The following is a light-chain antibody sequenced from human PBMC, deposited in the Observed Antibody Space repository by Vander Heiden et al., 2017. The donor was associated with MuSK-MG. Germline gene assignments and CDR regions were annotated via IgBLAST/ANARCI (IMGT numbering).Light chain of an antibody. CDR2: KAS. CDR1: QSISSW. J-gene: IGKJ2*01. Sequence: PSTLSASVGDRVTITWRASQSISSWLAWYQKKRGKAPKLLIYKASSLESGVPSRISGRGSGTEFTITISILHADDYPTSYCRMNNTYSRTFGEGTKVEIK. CDR3: RMNNTYSRT. V-gene: IGKV1-5*03.